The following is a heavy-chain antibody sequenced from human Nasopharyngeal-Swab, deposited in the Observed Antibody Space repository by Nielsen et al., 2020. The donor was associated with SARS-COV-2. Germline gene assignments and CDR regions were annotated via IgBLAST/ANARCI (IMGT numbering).Heavy chain of an antibody. Sequence: RQAPGKGLEWIGSIYYSGSTNYNPSLKSRVTISVDTSKNQFSLKLSSVTAADTAVYYCARGGRGIFGVVTNFDYWGQGTLVTVSS. D-gene: IGHD3-3*01. CDR2: IYYSGST. CDR3: ARGGRGIFGVVTNFDY. J-gene: IGHJ4*02. V-gene: IGHV4-39*07.